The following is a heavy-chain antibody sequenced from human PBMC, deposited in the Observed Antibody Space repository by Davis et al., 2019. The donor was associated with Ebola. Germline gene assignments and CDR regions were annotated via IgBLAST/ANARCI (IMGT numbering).Heavy chain of an antibody. CDR1: GFSFTTRGLG. J-gene: IGHJ4*02. Sequence: SGPTLVKPTQTLTLTCTFSGFSFTTRGLGVGWIRQPPGKALEWLAFIYWDDDKRYSPSLKSRLTITKDTSKNQVVLTMTNMDPVDTATYYCAHVRYSSGWDYWGQGTLVTVSS. D-gene: IGHD6-19*01. V-gene: IGHV2-5*02. CDR3: AHVRYSSGWDY. CDR2: IYWDDDK.